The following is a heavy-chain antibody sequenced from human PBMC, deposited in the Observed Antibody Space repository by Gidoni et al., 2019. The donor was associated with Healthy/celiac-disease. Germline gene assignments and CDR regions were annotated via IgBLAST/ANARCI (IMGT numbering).Heavy chain of an antibody. CDR1: GFPFSSYG. Sequence: QVQLVESGGGVVQPGRSLRLSCAASGFPFSSYGMHWVRQAPGKGLEWVAVIWYDGSNKYYADSVKGRFTISRDNSKNTLYLQMNSLRAEDTAVYYCARNWAEYYYGSGSYFDYWGQGTLVTVSS. J-gene: IGHJ4*02. CDR3: ARNWAEYYYGSGSYFDY. V-gene: IGHV3-33*08. D-gene: IGHD3-10*01. CDR2: IWYDGSNK.